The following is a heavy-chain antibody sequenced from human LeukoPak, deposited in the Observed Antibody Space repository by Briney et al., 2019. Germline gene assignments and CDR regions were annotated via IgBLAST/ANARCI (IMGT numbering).Heavy chain of an antibody. CDR3: ARHGAGFPLFEN. V-gene: IGHV4-59*08. J-gene: IGHJ4*02. CDR2: ISNIGST. CDR1: GGSISTFY. Sequence: SETLSLTCTVSGGSISTFYWSWIRQPPGKGLEWIGYISNIGSTDYNPSLKSRVTISVDTSKNQFSLNLSSVTAADTAVYYCARHGAGFPLFENWGQGTLVTVSS. D-gene: IGHD3-10*01.